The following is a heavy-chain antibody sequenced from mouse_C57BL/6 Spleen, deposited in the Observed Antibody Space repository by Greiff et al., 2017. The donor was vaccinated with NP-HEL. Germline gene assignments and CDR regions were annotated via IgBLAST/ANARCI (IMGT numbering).Heavy chain of an antibody. CDR1: GYTFTSYW. V-gene: IGHV1-55*01. CDR2: IYPGSGST. J-gene: IGHJ2*01. D-gene: IGHD2-3*01. Sequence: VQLQQSGAELVKPGASVKMSCKASGYTFTSYWITWVKQRPGQGLEWIGDIYPGSGSTNYNEKFKSKATLTVDTSSSTAYMQLSSLTSEDSAVYYCARSLYDGYYGLDYWGQGTTLTVSS. CDR3: ARSLYDGYYGLDY.